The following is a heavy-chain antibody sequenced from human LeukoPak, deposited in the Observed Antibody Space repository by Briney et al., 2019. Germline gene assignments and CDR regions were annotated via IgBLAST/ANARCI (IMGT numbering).Heavy chain of an antibody. CDR3: ARGGLQGVLYGSSSFWFDP. CDR2: IIPIFGTA. V-gene: IGHV1-69*05. D-gene: IGHD6-6*01. J-gene: IGHJ5*02. Sequence: SVKVSCKASGGTFSSYAISWVRQAPGQGLEWMGRIIPIFGTANYAQKFQGRVTITTDESTSTAYMELSSLRSEDTAVYYCARGGLQGVLYGSSSFWFDPWGQGTWSPSPQ. CDR1: GGTFSSYA.